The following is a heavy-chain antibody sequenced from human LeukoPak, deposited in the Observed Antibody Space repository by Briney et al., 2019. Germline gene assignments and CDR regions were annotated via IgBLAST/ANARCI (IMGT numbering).Heavy chain of an antibody. CDR1: RYTLPSYG. J-gene: IGHJ5*02. V-gene: IGHV1-18*01. Sequence: GSSVKVSYKDSRYTLPSYGISWVRQAPGHRLEGMGGISAYNGNTNYAQKLQGRVTMTTDTSTSTAYMELRSLRSDDTAVYYCARRQYDYGFDPWGQGTLVTVSS. CDR3: ARRQYDYGFDP. D-gene: IGHD3-10*01. CDR2: ISAYNGNT.